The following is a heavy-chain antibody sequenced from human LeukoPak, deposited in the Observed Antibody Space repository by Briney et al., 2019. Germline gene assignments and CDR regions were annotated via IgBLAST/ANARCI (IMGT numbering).Heavy chain of an antibody. CDR3: ARGPYYGSGSYYYYYFDY. CDR1: GGTFSSYA. V-gene: IGHV1-69*04. CDR2: IIPILGIA. Sequence: GSSVKVSCKASGGTFSSYAISWVRQAPGQGLEWMGRIIPILGIANYAQKFQGRVTITADKSTSTAYMELSCLRSEDTAVYYCARGPYYGSGSYYYYYFDYWGQGTLVTVSS. J-gene: IGHJ4*02. D-gene: IGHD3-10*01.